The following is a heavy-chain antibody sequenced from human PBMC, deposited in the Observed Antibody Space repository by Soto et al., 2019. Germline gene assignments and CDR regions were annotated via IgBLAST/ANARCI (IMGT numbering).Heavy chain of an antibody. CDR3: ARDLNTYYDFWSGYYDY. D-gene: IGHD3-3*01. J-gene: IGHJ4*02. Sequence: EVQLVESGGGLVKPGGSLRLSCAASGFTFSSYSMNWVRQAPGKGLEWVSSISSSSSYIYYADSVKGRFTISRDNAKNSLYLQMNSLRAEDTAVCYCARDLNTYYDFWSGYYDYWGQGTLVTVSS. V-gene: IGHV3-21*01. CDR2: ISSSSSYI. CDR1: GFTFSSYS.